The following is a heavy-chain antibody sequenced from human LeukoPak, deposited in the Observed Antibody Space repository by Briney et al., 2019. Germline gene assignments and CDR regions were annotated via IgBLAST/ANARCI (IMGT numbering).Heavy chain of an antibody. Sequence: ASLKISCKVSGYTLTELSMHWVRQAPGKGLEWMGGFDPEDGETIYAQKFQGRVTMTEDTSTDTAYMELSSLRSEDTAVYYCVADVALPPYVPDAFDIWGQGTMGTVSS. D-gene: IGHD2-15*01. J-gene: IGHJ3*02. CDR2: FDPEDGET. CDR1: GYTLTELS. V-gene: IGHV1-24*01. CDR3: VADVALPPYVPDAFDI.